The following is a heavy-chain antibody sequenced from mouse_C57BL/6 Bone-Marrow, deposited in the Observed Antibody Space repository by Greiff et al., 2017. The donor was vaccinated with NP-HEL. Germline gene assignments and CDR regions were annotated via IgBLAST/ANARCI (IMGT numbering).Heavy chain of an antibody. CDR2: ISDGGSYT. V-gene: IGHV5-4*03. D-gene: IGHD2-2*01. J-gene: IGHJ1*03. CDR3: ARLDGYDWYFDV. Sequence: EVKLMESGGGLVKPGGSLKLSCAASGFTFSSYAMSWVRQTPEKRLEWVATISDGGSYTYYPDNVKGRFTISRDNAKNNLYLQMSHLKSEDTAMYYCARLDGYDWYFDVWGTGTTVTVSS. CDR1: GFTFSSYA.